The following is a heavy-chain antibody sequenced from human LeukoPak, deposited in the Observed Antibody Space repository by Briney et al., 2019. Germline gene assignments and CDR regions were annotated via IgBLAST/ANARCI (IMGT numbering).Heavy chain of an antibody. CDR1: GGSTSSGDYY. CDR3: ARGHSPVTTKVSYFQH. J-gene: IGHJ1*01. V-gene: IGHV4-39*01. CDR2: IRYSANT. Sequence: PSETLSLTCTVSGGSTSSGDYYWGWIRQPPDEGLEWIASIRYSANTYYNPSLKSRVTISVDTSKNQFSLKLSSVTAADTAVYYCARGHSPVTTKVSYFQHWGQGTLVTVSS. D-gene: IGHD4-17*01.